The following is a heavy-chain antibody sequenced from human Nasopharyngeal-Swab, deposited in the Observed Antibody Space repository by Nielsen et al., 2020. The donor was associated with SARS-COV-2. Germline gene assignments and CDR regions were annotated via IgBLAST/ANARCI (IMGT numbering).Heavy chain of an antibody. CDR1: GFTFSNAW. Sequence: GESLKISCAASGFTFSNAWMSLVRQAPGKGLEWVGRIKSKTDGGTTDYAAPVKGRFTISRDDSKNTLYLQMNSLKTEDTAVYYCTTETEGSYYYGMDVWGQGTTVTVSS. CDR2: IKSKTDGGTT. D-gene: IGHD1-14*01. CDR3: TTETEGSYYYGMDV. V-gene: IGHV3-15*01. J-gene: IGHJ6*02.